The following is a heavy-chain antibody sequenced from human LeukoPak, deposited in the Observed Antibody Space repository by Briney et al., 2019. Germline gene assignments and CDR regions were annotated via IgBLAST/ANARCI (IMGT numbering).Heavy chain of an antibody. CDR1: GFSFSDYY. V-gene: IGHV3-11*04. Sequence: GGALRLSCAASGFSFSDYYMYWIRQAPGKGLEWVSYISSSGSVMSYADSVKGRFTISRDNAKNSLYLQMNSLRGEDTAIYYCARDPYSGMYSAYYYYYMDVWGKGTTVTVSS. CDR3: ARDPYSGMYSAYYYYYMDV. CDR2: ISSSGSVM. J-gene: IGHJ6*03. D-gene: IGHD1-26*01.